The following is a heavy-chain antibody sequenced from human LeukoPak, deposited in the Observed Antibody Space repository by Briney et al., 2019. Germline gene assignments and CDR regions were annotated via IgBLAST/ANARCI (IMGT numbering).Heavy chain of an antibody. D-gene: IGHD5-12*01. J-gene: IGHJ4*02. Sequence: PSGTLSLTCTVSGVSINTGGDYWGWIRPSPGKGLEWFASISYSGASFYTPSLKSPVTIPRDTSKNQFSLRLTSVSAADAGVYYCARQYSKWGEATLLTV. CDR1: GVSINTGGDY. V-gene: IGHV4-39*01. CDR3: ARQYSK. CDR2: ISYSGAS.